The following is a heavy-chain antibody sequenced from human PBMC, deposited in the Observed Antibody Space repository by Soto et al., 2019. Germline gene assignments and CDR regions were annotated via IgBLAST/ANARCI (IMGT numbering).Heavy chain of an antibody. J-gene: IGHJ4*02. V-gene: IGHV2-5*02. CDR3: AHVLEWLSPVVT. CDR1: GFSLSTSGVG. CDR2: IYWDDDK. Sequence: QITLKESGPTLVKPTQTLTLTCTFSGFSLSTSGVGVGWIRQPPGKALEWLALIYWDDDKRYSPSLKSRLTSTKDTSKSQVVLTMTNRDPVDTATYYCAHVLEWLSPVVTWGQGTLVTVSS. D-gene: IGHD3-3*01.